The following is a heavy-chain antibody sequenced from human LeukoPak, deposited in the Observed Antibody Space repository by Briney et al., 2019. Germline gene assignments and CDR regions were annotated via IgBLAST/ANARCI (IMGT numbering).Heavy chain of an antibody. CDR1: GYSFTSYW. D-gene: IGHD6-19*01. CDR3: ARHLRRYSSGXNFDY. V-gene: IGHV5-51*01. CDR2: IYPGDSNT. Sequence: GESLKISCKGSGYSFTSYWIGWVRQMPGKGLEWMGIIYPGDSNTRYSPSLQGQVTISADKSISTAYLQWSSLKASDTAMYYCARHLRRYSSGXNFDYWXXGTLVTV. J-gene: IGHJ4*01.